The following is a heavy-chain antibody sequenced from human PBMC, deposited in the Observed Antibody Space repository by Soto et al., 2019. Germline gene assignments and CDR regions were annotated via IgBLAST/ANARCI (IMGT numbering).Heavy chain of an antibody. CDR2: IYPGDSDT. D-gene: IGHD3-16*02. J-gene: IGHJ4*02. CDR1: VYSFTSYW. Sequence: GESLKISCKGSVYSFTSYWIGWVRQMPGKGLEWMGIIYPGDSDTRYSPSFQGQVTISADKSISTAYLQWSSLKASDTAMYYCARREYDYVWGSYRFDYWGQGTLVTVSS. CDR3: ARREYDYVWGSYRFDY. V-gene: IGHV5-51*01.